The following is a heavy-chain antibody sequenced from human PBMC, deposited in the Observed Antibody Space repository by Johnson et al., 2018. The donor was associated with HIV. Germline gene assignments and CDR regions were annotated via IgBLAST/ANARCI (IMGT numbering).Heavy chain of an antibody. CDR2: ISYDGSNK. Sequence: VQLVESGGGVVQPGRSLRLSCAASGFTFSSYGMHWVRQAPGKGLEWVAVISYDGSNKYYADSVKGRFTISRDNAKNSLYLQMNSLRAEDTAVYYVVSVAGLFAPFDIWGQGTMVTVSS. V-gene: IGHV3-30*03. J-gene: IGHJ3*02. D-gene: IGHD6-19*01. CDR1: GFTFSSYG. CDR3: VSVAGLFAPFDI.